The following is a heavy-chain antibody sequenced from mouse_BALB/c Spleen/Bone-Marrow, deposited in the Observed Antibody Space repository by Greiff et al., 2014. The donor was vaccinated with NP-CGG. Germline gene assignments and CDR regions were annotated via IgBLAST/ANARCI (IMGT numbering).Heavy chain of an antibody. CDR1: GYAFSISW. Sequence: VKLMESGPELVKPGASVKISCKASGYAFSISWMNWVKQRPGQGLEWIGRIYPGDGDTNYNEKFKGKATLTADKSSSTAYMQLSSLTSLDSAVYFCARTGPFGYWGQGTLVTASA. CDR2: IYPGDGDT. J-gene: IGHJ3*01. CDR3: ARTGPFGY. V-gene: IGHV1-82*01. D-gene: IGHD4-1*01.